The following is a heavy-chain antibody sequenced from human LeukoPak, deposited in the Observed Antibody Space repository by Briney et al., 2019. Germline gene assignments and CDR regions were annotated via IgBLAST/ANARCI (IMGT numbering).Heavy chain of an antibody. Sequence: SETLSLTCAVYGGSFSVFYWSWIRQTPGKGLEWIGEINHSGSTNYNPSLKSRVTISVDTSKNQFSLKLSSVTAVDTAVYFCARGGYYDSSGYSAAEYFQQWGQGTLVTVSS. D-gene: IGHD3-22*01. CDR3: ARGGYYDSSGYSAAEYFQQ. J-gene: IGHJ1*01. CDR2: INHSGST. CDR1: GGSFSVFY. V-gene: IGHV4-34*01.